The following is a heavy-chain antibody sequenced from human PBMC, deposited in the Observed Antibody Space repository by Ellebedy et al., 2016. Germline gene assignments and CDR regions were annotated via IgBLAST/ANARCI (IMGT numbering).Heavy chain of an antibody. V-gene: IGHV3-23*01. CDR3: ARDSTVGGGSPNADRYFEY. D-gene: IGHD4-17*01. Sequence: GESLKISCAASGFTLSSYVMSWVRQAPGKGLEWVSASSGSGGDTYYADSVKGRFTVSRDNSKNTLYLQMNSLSSDDTGVYYCARDSTVGGGSPNADRYFEYWGQGTLVTVSP. CDR2: SSGSGGDT. J-gene: IGHJ4*02. CDR1: GFTLSSYV.